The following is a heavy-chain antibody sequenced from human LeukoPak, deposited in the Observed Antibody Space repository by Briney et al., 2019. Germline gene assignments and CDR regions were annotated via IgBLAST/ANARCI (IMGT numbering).Heavy chain of an antibody. V-gene: IGHV3-7*01. CDR3: ARDLLFQSSGYRPFDI. J-gene: IGHJ4*02. Sequence: GKSLRLTCVASGFTFSDHWMTWVRQAPQKGLEWVAKIKGDGSEQWIADSVKGRFTISRDNARNSVFLHLNRLRLDDTAVYYCARDLLFQSSGYRPFDIWGRGTRVSVSS. D-gene: IGHD3-22*01. CDR1: GFTFSDHW. CDR2: IKGDGSEQ.